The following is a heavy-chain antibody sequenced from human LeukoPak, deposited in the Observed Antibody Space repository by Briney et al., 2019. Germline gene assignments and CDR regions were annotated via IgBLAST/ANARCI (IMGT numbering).Heavy chain of an antibody. CDR1: GFTFSSYW. D-gene: IGHD6-13*01. CDR3: ARDGTAAGLYFDL. Sequence: GGSLRLSCAASGFTFSSYWMSWVRQVPGKELEWVASIRQDGSEKTYVDSVKGRFTISRDNTRNSLSLQLNSLRVEDTAVYYCARDGTAAGLYFDLWGQGTLVTVSS. CDR2: IRQDGSEK. V-gene: IGHV3-7*01. J-gene: IGHJ4*01.